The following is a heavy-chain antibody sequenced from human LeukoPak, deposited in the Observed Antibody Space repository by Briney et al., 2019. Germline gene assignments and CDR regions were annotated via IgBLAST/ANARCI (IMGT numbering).Heavy chain of an antibody. D-gene: IGHD2-2*01. V-gene: IGHV4-59*01. CDR3: ARGNIVVVPAATLNWFDP. CDR2: TYYSGST. J-gene: IGHJ5*02. CDR1: GGSISSYY. Sequence: SETLSLTCTVSGGSISSYYWSWIRQPTGKGLEWIGYTYYSGSTNYNPSLKSRVTISVDTSKNQFSLKLSSVTAADTAVYYCARGNIVVVPAATLNWFDPWGQGTLVTVSS.